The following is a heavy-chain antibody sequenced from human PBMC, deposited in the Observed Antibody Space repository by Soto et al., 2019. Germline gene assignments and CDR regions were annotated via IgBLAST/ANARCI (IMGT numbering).Heavy chain of an antibody. CDR2: IKMDASEK. CDR3: AKDSYSDFWSGHYYYFDF. J-gene: IGHJ4*02. Sequence: GGPMRAPCGASGFPRGSYLRSRVIPATGKGLEWLATIKMDASEKKYVDSVKGRFTMSRDNAKNTLYLQMDSLRAEDTAIYFCAKDSYSDFWSGHYYYFDFWGQGNLVTVS. D-gene: IGHD3-3*01. CDR1: GFPRGSYL. V-gene: IGHV3-7*03.